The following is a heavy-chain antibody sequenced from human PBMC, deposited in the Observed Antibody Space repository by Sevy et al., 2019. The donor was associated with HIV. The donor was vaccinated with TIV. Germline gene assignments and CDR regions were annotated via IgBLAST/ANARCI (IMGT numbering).Heavy chain of an antibody. D-gene: IGHD2-21*02. CDR1: GFTFDDYG. CDR2: INWDGSST. Sequence: GGSLRLSCAASGFTFDDYGMSWVRQAPGKGLEWVSGINWDGSSTGYADSVKDRFTISRDNVKNSLHLQMTSLRAEDTAFYYCAREKSCGGACYHFDHWGQGTLVTVSS. CDR3: AREKSCGGACYHFDH. J-gene: IGHJ4*02. V-gene: IGHV3-20*04.